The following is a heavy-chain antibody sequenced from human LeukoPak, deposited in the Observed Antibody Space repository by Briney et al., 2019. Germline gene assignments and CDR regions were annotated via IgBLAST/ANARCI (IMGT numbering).Heavy chain of an antibody. J-gene: IGHJ4*02. CDR3: AKGHYDGGAYYYFDY. CDR2: ISGSGDST. Sequence: PGGSLRLSCAASGFTFSSYSMNWVRQAPGKGLEWVSGISGSGDSTNYADSVKGRFTISRDKFKNTLYLQMNSLRAEDTAEYFCAKGHYDGGAYYYFDYWGQGTLVTVSS. V-gene: IGHV3-23*01. CDR1: GFTFSSYS. D-gene: IGHD3-22*01.